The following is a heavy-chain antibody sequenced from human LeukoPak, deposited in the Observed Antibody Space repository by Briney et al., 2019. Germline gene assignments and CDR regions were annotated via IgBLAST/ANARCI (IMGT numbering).Heavy chain of an antibody. CDR2: ISGSGDST. CDR3: AKTRPLDSSSWSHGDY. D-gene: IGHD6-13*01. Sequence: GGSLRLSCAASGFTFSDAWMSWVRQAPGKGLEWVSAISGSGDSTYYGDSVKGRFTISRDNSKNTLYLQMNSLRAEDTAVYYCAKTRPLDSSSWSHGDYWGQGTLVTVSS. V-gene: IGHV3-23*01. J-gene: IGHJ4*02. CDR1: GFTFSDAW.